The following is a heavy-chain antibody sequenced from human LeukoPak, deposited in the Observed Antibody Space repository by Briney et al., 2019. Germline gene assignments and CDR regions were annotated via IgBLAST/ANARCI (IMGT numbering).Heavy chain of an antibody. CDR1: GFSLSSYA. CDR2: VSFDGRNK. D-gene: IGHD1-26*01. J-gene: IGHJ4*02. V-gene: IGHV3-30-3*01. CDR3: VRIVGHTTTDF. Sequence: GRSLRLSCEASGFSLSSYAFHWVRQAPGKGLEWVSFVSFDGRNKNYADSVRGRFTISRDNSKNTLYLQMNSVTYEDTAVYFCVRIVGHTTTDFWGQGTIVPVSS.